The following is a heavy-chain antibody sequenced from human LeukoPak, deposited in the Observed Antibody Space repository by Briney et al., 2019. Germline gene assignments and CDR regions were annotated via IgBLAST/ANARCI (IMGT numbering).Heavy chain of an antibody. CDR3: ARYVVVDGPYYYYGMDV. CDR2: IIPIFGTA. J-gene: IGHJ6*04. Sequence: SVKVSCTASGGTFSSYAISWVRQAPGQGLEWMGGIIPIFGTANYAQKFQGRVTITADESTSTAYMELSSLRSEDTAVYYCARYVVVDGPYYYYGMDVWGKGTTVTVSS. CDR1: GGTFSSYA. V-gene: IGHV1-69*01. D-gene: IGHD2-2*01.